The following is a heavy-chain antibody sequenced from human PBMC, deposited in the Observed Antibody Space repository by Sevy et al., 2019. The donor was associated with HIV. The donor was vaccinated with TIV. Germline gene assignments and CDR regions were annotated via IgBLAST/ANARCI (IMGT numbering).Heavy chain of an antibody. D-gene: IGHD2-21*01. V-gene: IGHV1-69*13. CDR3: ARDRPCGGDCYFLDS. J-gene: IGHJ4*02. Sequence: ASVKVSCKASGGTFNNYGINWVRQAPGQGIQWMGGILPLSGLVNYAQNLQGRVAITADESTRTVYMELSSLRFEDTAVYYCARDRPCGGDCYFLDSWGRRALVTVSS. CDR1: GGTFNNYG. CDR2: ILPLSGLV.